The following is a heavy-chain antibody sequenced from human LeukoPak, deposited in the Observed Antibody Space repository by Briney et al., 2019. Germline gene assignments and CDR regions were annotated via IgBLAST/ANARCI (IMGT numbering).Heavy chain of an antibody. D-gene: IGHD3-10*01. CDR3: ARGPGSSNYHDHRFQP. J-gene: IGHJ5*02. Sequence: GGSLSLSCAASGFTFSIYGMHWVRQAPGKGLEWVAVIWYDGSNKYYADSVKGRFTISRDNSKNTLYLQMNSLRDEDTAVYFCARGPGSSNYHDHRFQPWGRGTLVTVSS. CDR1: GFTFSIYG. CDR2: IWYDGSNK. V-gene: IGHV3-33*01.